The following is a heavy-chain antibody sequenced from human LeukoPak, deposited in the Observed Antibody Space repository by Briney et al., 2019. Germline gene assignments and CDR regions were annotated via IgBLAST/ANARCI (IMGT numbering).Heavy chain of an antibody. V-gene: IGHV2-5*02. Sequence: SGPTVVKPTQTLALTCTFSGFSLSASGVGVGWIRQPPGKALEWLALISWDDDNRYSPSLKSRLTFTKDTSKNQVVLTMTNMDPVDTATYYCAHTQTMVPFDYWGQAAMATVSS. D-gene: IGHD3-10*01. CDR2: ISWDDDN. J-gene: IGHJ4*02. CDR1: GFSLSASGVG. CDR3: AHTQTMVPFDY.